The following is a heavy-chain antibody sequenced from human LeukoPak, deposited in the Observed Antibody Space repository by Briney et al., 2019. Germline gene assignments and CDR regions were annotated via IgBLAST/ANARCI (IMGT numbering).Heavy chain of an antibody. J-gene: IGHJ6*03. CDR1: GYTFTIYG. Sequence: ASVKVSCKASGYTFTIYGISWVRQAPGQGLEWMGWISAYNGNTNYAQKLQGRVTMTTDTSTSTAYMELRSLRSDDTAVYYCARTTEGYAGGPGYSYYYYMDVWGKGTTVTISS. D-gene: IGHD5-12*01. CDR2: ISAYNGNT. CDR3: ARTTEGYAGGPGYSYYYYMDV. V-gene: IGHV1-18*01.